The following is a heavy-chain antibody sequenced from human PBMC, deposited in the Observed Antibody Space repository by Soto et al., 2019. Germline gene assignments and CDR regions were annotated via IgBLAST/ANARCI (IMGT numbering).Heavy chain of an antibody. Sequence: GGSLRLSCAASGLTFSIYAMRWVRQAPGKGLEWVSAISGSGGSTYYADSVKGRFTISRDNSKNTPYLQMNSLRAEDTAVYYCAKGRSYRNKYGMDVWGQGTTVTVSS. J-gene: IGHJ6*02. V-gene: IGHV3-23*01. CDR2: ISGSGGST. D-gene: IGHD1-26*01. CDR1: GLTFSIYA. CDR3: AKGRSYRNKYGMDV.